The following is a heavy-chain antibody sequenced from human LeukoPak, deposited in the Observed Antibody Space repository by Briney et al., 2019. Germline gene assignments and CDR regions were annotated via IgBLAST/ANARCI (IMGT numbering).Heavy chain of an antibody. CDR3: ARLWGSVSGYFDY. D-gene: IGHD2-21*01. CDR2: IWYDGSDK. V-gene: IGHV3-33*01. CDR1: GYTFSSHG. Sequence: GRSLRLSCAVSGYTFSSHGMHWVRQAPGKGLEWVAAIWYDGSDKYYADSVKGRFTISRDNSKNMLYLQMDSLRAEDTALYYCARLWGSVSGYFDYWGQGTLVTVSS. J-gene: IGHJ4*02.